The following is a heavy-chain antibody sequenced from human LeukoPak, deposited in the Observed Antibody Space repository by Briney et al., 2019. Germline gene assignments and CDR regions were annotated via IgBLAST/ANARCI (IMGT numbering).Heavy chain of an antibody. J-gene: IGHJ4*02. V-gene: IGHV3-74*01. CDR3: VRLLNCDY. D-gene: IGHD1-26*01. CDR2: INADGSVT. Sequence: GGSLRLSCAASGFTFSNYWMHGVRQAPGKGLVWVSRINADGSVTDYVDSVKGRFTISRDNTKNTVYLQMNSLRAEDTAVYYCVRLLNCDYWGQGTLVTVSS. CDR1: GFTFSNYW.